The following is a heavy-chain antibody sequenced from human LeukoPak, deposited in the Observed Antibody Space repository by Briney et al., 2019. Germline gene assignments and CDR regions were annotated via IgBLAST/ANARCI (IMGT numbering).Heavy chain of an antibody. CDR3: ARQVIHSRGWYPDY. D-gene: IGHD6-19*01. J-gene: IGHJ4*02. Sequence: SETLSLTCAVYGGPFSGYYWSWIRQPPGKGLEWIGEINHSGSTNYNPSLKSRVTISVDTSKNQFSLNLSSVTAADTAVYYCARQVIHSRGWYPDYWGQGTLVTVSS. CDR2: INHSGST. V-gene: IGHV4-34*01. CDR1: GGPFSGYY.